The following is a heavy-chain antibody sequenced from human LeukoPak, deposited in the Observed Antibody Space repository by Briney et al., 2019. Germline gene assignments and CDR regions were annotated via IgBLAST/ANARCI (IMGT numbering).Heavy chain of an antibody. CDR1: GGSISSSSYY. CDR2: IYNSGCT. CDR3: ARWVYSSSRLGQWLVRGRAYFDY. V-gene: IGHV4-61*02. D-gene: IGHD6-19*01. J-gene: IGHJ4*02. Sequence: SETLSLTCTVSGGSISSSSYYWSWIRQPAKKGLEWIGRIYNSGCTNYNPSLKSRVTMSVDTSKNQFSLKLSSVTAADTAVYYCARWVYSSSRLGQWLVRGRAYFDYWGQGTLVTVSS.